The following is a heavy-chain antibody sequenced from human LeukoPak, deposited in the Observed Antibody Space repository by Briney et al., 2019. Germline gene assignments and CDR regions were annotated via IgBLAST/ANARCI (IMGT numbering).Heavy chain of an antibody. CDR1: GFTFSHAW. D-gene: IGHD3-10*01. J-gene: IGHJ4*02. Sequence: GGSLRLSCAASGFTFSHAWMTWVRQAPGKGLEWVGRIKIKIDGGTTVYAAPVKGRFTISRDDSKNTMYLQMNSLKTEDTAVYYCTRNRLGSGSYYIDYWGQGTLVTVSS. CDR2: IKIKIDGGTT. V-gene: IGHV3-15*01. CDR3: TRNRLGSGSYYIDY.